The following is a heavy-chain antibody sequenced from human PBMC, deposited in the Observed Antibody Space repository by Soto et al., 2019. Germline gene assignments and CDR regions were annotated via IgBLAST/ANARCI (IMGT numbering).Heavy chain of an antibody. CDR1: GFTVSNNY. CDR3: GTAGGGGGY. J-gene: IGHJ4*02. V-gene: IGHV3-53*01. Sequence: EVQLVESGGGLIQPGGSLRLSCAVSGFTVSNNYMSWVRQAPGKGLEGVSVIYSGGYTAYGDSVKGRFTISRDNSKNTLLLKINGLGAEGRRVYDWGTAGGGGGYWGQGTLVTVSS. CDR2: IYSGGYT. D-gene: IGHD3-10*01.